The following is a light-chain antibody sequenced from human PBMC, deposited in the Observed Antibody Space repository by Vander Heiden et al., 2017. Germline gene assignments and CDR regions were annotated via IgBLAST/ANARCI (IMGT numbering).Light chain of an antibody. J-gene: IGKJ2*01. Sequence: DIPMTQSPSSLPASVVDRVTPTCLASQDISYYLNWEQQKPGKAPKLLIYDASNLETGGPSRSRGSGCGTDFTFTISSRQPEDIATYYCQQYDNLPRGDTFGQGTKLEIK. CDR1: QDISYY. CDR3: QQYDNLPRGDT. V-gene: IGKV1-33*01. CDR2: DAS.